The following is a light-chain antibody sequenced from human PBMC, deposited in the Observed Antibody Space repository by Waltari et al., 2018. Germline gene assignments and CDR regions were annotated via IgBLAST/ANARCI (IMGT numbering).Light chain of an antibody. CDR3: SSYTSTNSVI. CDR1: NNDVGNYNR. V-gene: IGLV2-18*02. CDR2: EVS. Sequence: QSALTQPPSVSGSPGQSITISCTGSNNDVGNYNRVSWYQQPPGTAPNLIIYEVSHRPSGVPTRFSGSKSGYTASLTISGLQSEDEATYYCSSYTSTNSVIFGGGTSLTVL. J-gene: IGLJ2*01.